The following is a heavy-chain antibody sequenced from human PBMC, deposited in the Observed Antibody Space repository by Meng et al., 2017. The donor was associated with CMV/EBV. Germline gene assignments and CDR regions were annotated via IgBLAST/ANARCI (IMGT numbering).Heavy chain of an antibody. D-gene: IGHD3-3*01. Sequence: GEALKISCAASGFTFSSYWMSWVRQAPGKGLEWVANIKQDGSGKYYVDSVKGRFTISRDNAKNSLYLQMNSLRAEDTAVYYCARDRRICSGYYNDYYYGMDVWGQGTTVTVSS. J-gene: IGHJ6*02. CDR3: ARDRRICSGYYNDYYYGMDV. CDR2: IKQDGSGK. V-gene: IGHV3-7*01. CDR1: GFTFSSYW.